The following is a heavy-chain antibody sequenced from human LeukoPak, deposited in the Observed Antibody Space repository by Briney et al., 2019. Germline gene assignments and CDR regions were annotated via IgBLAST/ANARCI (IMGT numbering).Heavy chain of an antibody. CDR2: IYTSGST. D-gene: IGHD2-15*01. Sequence: ETLSLTCTVSGGSISSYYWSWIRQPAGKGLEWIGRIYTSGSTNYNPSLKSRVTMSVDTSKNQFSLKLSSVTAADTAVYYCARDALRFCSGGSCYYFDYWGQGTLVTVSS. J-gene: IGHJ4*02. CDR3: ARDALRFCSGGSCYYFDY. V-gene: IGHV4-4*07. CDR1: GGSISSYY.